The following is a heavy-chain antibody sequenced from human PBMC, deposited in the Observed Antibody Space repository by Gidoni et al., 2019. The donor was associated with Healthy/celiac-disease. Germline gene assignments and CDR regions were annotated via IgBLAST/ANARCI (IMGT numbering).Heavy chain of an antibody. V-gene: IGHV4-34*01. CDR1: RGSFSGYY. Sequence: QVQLQPWGAGLLTPSETLSLTCAVHRGSFSGYYWSWLRQPLGKGLAWIGEINHSGSTNYNPSLKMRVTISVDTSKNQFSLKLSSVTAADTAVYYCARGPSRGPRGKAAGTPRGMDVWGQGTTVTVSS. D-gene: IGHD6-13*01. CDR3: ARGPSRGPRGKAAGTPRGMDV. J-gene: IGHJ6*02. CDR2: INHSGST.